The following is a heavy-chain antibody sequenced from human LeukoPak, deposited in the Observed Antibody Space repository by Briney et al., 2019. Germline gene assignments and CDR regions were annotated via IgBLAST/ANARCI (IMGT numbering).Heavy chain of an antibody. Sequence: PSETLSLTCTVSGGSISSGDYYWSWIRQPPGKGLEWIRYIYYSGTTYCNPSLKSRVTILVDTSKNQFSLKLSSVTAADTAVYYCARFVVVPAAMRSFDYWGQGSLVTVSS. V-gene: IGHV4-30-4*01. CDR3: ARFVVVPAAMRSFDY. CDR1: GGSISSGDYY. J-gene: IGHJ4*02. CDR2: IYYSGTT. D-gene: IGHD2-2*01.